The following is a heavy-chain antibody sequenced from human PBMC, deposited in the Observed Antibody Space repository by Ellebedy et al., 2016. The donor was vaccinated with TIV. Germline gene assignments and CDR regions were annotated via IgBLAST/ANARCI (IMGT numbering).Heavy chain of an antibody. Sequence: GGSLRLSCVASGFSFSHYWMAWVRQAPGKGPEWVANIKQDGGERYYVDSVKGRFTISRDNARNSLYLQMSSLRVEDTAVYYCARDGGSGSYWEGFDYWGQGTQVTVSS. CDR1: GFSFSHYW. J-gene: IGHJ4*02. CDR2: IKQDGGER. V-gene: IGHV3-7*01. CDR3: ARDGGSGSYWEGFDY. D-gene: IGHD3-10*01.